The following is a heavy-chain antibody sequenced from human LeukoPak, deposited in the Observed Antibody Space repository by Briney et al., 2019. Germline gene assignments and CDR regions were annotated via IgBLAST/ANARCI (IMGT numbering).Heavy chain of an antibody. D-gene: IGHD4-17*01. CDR2: VWHDGSKT. V-gene: IGHV3-33*06. CDR3: AKDSNDYGDYNYFDF. CDR1: GFTFSTCH. J-gene: IGHJ4*02. Sequence: TGGSLRLSCAASGFTFSTCHIHWVRQAPGKGLEWVALVWHDGSKTYYADSVKGRFTASRDNSKNTLYLQMNSLRAEDTAVYYCAKDSNDYGDYNYFDFWGQGTLVTVSS.